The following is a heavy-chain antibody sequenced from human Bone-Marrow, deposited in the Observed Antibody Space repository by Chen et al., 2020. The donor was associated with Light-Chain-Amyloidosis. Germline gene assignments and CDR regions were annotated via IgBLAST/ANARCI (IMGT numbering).Heavy chain of an antibody. J-gene: IGHJ4*02. Sequence: QLQLQESGPGLVKTSETLSLTCTVSSGSISSDNYYWGWIRQPPGQGLEWIGSIYYRGDTYYRPSLNSRVTISVDTSKNQFSLKLSSVTAADTAVYYCVRHRRGIGWLPEYWGQGTLVTVSS. CDR2: IYYRGDT. CDR1: SGSISSDNYY. CDR3: VRHRRGIGWLPEY. V-gene: IGHV4-39*01. D-gene: IGHD6-19*01.